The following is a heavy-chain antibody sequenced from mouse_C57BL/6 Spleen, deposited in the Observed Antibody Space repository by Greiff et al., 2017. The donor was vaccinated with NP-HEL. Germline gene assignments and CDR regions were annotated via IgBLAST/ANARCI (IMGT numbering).Heavy chain of an antibody. CDR3: GSEWTEGDFDG. V-gene: IGHV1-72*01. Sequence: QVQLKQPGAELVKPGASVKLSCKASGYTFTSYWMHWVKQRPGRGLEWIGRIDPNSGGTKYNEKFKSKATLTVDTPSSTAYMQLSSLTSEDSAVYYSGSEWTEGDFDGWGKGTTLTVS. J-gene: IGHJ2*01. CDR2: IDPNSGGT. D-gene: IGHD1-3*01. CDR1: GYTFTSYW.